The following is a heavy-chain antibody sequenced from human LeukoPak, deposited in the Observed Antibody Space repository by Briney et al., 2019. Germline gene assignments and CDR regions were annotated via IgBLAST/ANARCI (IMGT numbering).Heavy chain of an antibody. D-gene: IGHD3-10*01. J-gene: IGHJ4*02. CDR2: ISTSGGST. Sequence: GGSLRLSCAASGFTFSSYAMSWVRQAPGKGLEWVSSISTSGGSTYYADSVKGRFTISRDNSKNTLYMQMNSLRAEDTAVYYCAKAFQRGVLITSQDWGQGTQVTVSS. V-gene: IGHV3-23*01. CDR1: GFTFSSYA. CDR3: AKAFQRGVLITSQD.